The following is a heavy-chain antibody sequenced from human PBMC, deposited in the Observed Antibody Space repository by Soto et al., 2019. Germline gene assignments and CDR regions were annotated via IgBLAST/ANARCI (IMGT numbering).Heavy chain of an antibody. CDR1: GGSFGFYY. Sequence: DTRSPTSAVDGGSFGFYYGLLLRQPTGKGLEWIGEINHSGSTNYNPSLKSRVTISVDTSKNQFSLKLSSVTAADTAVYYCARKRRDYGSGRYYFDYWGQGTLVNVSS. V-gene: IGHV4-34*01. J-gene: IGHJ4*02. CDR2: INHSGST. D-gene: IGHD3-10*01. CDR3: ARKRRDYGSGRYYFDY.